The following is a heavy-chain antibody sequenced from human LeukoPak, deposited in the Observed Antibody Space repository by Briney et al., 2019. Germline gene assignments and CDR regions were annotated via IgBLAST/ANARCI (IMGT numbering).Heavy chain of an antibody. CDR1: GFTFSSYG. V-gene: IGHV3-33*01. Sequence: GGSLRLSCAASGFTFSSYGMHWVRQAPGKALEWVAVIWYDGNYQYYADSVKGRFTISRDNSKSTLYLEMNSLRVEDTAVYYCARDVVRGLNWFDPWGQGVLVTVSS. J-gene: IGHJ5*02. CDR2: IWYDGNYQ. D-gene: IGHD3-10*01. CDR3: ARDVVRGLNWFDP.